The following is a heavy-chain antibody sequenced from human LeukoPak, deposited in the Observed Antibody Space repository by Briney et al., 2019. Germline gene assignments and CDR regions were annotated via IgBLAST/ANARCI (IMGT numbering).Heavy chain of an antibody. V-gene: IGHV5-51*01. Sequence: GESLKISCQGSGYKSIDYWIGWVRQKPGKGLEWMGIIDPGDSNTRYSPSFQGQVTISADKSISTAYLQWSGLKASDTAMYYCARQYYDILTGPNWFDSWGQGTLVTVSS. J-gene: IGHJ5*01. D-gene: IGHD3-9*01. CDR2: IDPGDSNT. CDR3: ARQYYDILTGPNWFDS. CDR1: GYKSIDYW.